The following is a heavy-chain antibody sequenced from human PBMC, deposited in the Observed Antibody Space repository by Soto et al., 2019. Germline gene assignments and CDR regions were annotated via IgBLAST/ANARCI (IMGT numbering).Heavy chain of an antibody. Sequence: QVQLQESGPGLVKPSQTLSLTCTVSGGSISSDDYYWSWIRQPPGKGLEWIGYISYSGSTYYNPSLKRRVTLSVDTSKTQFPLKLSSVTAADTAVYYCARDLGNDEGREAFDIWGRGTIVTVAS. V-gene: IGHV4-30-4*01. CDR1: GGSISSDDYY. CDR2: ISYSGST. D-gene: IGHD1-1*01. CDR3: ARDLGNDEGREAFDI. J-gene: IGHJ3*02.